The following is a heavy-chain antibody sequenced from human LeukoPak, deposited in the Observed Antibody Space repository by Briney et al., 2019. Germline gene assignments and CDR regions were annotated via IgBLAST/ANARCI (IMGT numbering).Heavy chain of an antibody. CDR1: GGSISSSSYY. V-gene: IGHV4-39*01. D-gene: IGHD3-22*01. CDR3: ARHSYYYDSSGYWT. CDR2: IYYSGST. J-gene: IGHJ4*02. Sequence: SETLSLTCTVSGGSISSSSYYWAWIRQPPGKGLEWIGSIYYSGSTYYNPSLKSRVTISVDTSKNQFSLKLSSVTAADTAVYYCARHSYYYDSSGYWTWGQGTLVTVSS.